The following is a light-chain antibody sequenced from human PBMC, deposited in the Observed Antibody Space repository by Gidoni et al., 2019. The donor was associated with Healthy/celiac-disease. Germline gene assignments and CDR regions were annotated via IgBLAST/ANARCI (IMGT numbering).Light chain of an antibody. CDR3: AAWDDSLSGYV. V-gene: IGLV1-47*01. CDR1: SSNIGSNY. J-gene: IGLJ1*01. Sequence: PGQRVTISCSGSSSNIGSNYVYWYQQLPGTAPKLLIYRNNQRPSGVPDRFSGSKSGTSASLAISGLRSEDEADYYCAAWDDSLSGYVFGTGTKVTVL. CDR2: RNN.